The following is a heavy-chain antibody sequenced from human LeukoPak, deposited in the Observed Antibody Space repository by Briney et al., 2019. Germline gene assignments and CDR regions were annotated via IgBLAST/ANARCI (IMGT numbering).Heavy chain of an antibody. J-gene: IGHJ3*02. V-gene: IGHV1-2*02. CDR3: ASYFESSGYYAFEI. Sequence: ASVKLSCKASGYTFTANYMHWVRQAPGQGLEWMGWINPHSGRTNYAQNFQGRVTMTMDTSISTAYMELSRLTSDDTAVYYCASYFESSGYYAFEIWGQGTLVTVSS. CDR1: GYTFTANY. D-gene: IGHD3-22*01. CDR2: INPHSGRT.